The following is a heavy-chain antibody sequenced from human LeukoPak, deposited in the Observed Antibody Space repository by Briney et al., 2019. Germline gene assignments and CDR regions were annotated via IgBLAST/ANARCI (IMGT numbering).Heavy chain of an antibody. CDR3: ARSRYSSSSPVDY. CDR2: INWNGGST. V-gene: IGHV3-20*04. CDR1: GFTVADFW. J-gene: IGHJ4*02. D-gene: IGHD6-6*01. Sequence: PGGSLRLSCAASGFTVADFWMIWVRQAPGKGLEWVSGINWNGGSTGYADSVKGRFTISRDNAKNSLYLQMNSLRAEDTALYYCARSRYSSSSPVDYWGQGTLVTVSS.